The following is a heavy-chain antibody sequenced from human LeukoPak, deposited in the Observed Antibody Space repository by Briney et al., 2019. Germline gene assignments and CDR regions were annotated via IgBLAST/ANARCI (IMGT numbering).Heavy chain of an antibody. D-gene: IGHD3-22*01. V-gene: IGHV1-2*02. CDR3: ARVKNYYDSSGYLYYFDY. J-gene: IGHJ4*02. CDR2: INPNSGGT. CDR1: GGTFTGYY. Sequence: ASVKVSCKASGGTFTGYYIHWVRQAPGQGLEWMGWINPNSGGTNYAQQFQGRVTMTRDTSISTAYMELSRLRSDDTAMYYCARVKNYYDSSGYLYYFDYWGQGTLVTVSS.